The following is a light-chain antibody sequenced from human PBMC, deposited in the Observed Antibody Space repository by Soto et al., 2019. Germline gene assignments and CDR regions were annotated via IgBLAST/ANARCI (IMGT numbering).Light chain of an antibody. Sequence: DIQMTQSPSSLSASVGDRVTITCRASQSIRIYLNWYQQKPGKAPELLIFAASSLQSGVPSRFSGSGSGTEFTLTISSLQPDDFATYYCQQYNSYSQALTFGGGTKVDIK. J-gene: IGKJ4*01. CDR3: QQYNSYSQALT. CDR2: AAS. CDR1: QSIRIY. V-gene: IGKV1-5*01.